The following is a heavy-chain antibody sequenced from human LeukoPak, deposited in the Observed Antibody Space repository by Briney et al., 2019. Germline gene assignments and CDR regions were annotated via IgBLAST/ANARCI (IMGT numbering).Heavy chain of an antibody. Sequence: SETLSLTCTVSGGSISSGSYYWTWIRQPAGKGLEWIGRISTSGRTNFNPSLKSRVTISIDTSKNQFSLKLRSVTAADTAVYYCARVTSRLGWFDPWGQGTLVTVSS. CDR2: ISTSGRT. J-gene: IGHJ5*02. D-gene: IGHD1-14*01. CDR1: GGSISSGSYY. V-gene: IGHV4-61*02. CDR3: ARVTSRLGWFDP.